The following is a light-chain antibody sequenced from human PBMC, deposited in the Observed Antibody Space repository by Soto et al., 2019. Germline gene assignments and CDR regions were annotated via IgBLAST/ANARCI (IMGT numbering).Light chain of an antibody. CDR2: KAS. CDR1: QSISSW. V-gene: IGKV1-5*03. J-gene: IGKJ2*01. CDR3: QQYSSYPYT. Sequence: DIQMTQSPSTLSASVGDRVTITCRASQSISSWLAWYQQKPGTAPKLLIYKASSLQSGVPSRFSGSGSGTEFTLTISSLQPDDFATYYSQQYSSYPYTFGQGPKLEIK.